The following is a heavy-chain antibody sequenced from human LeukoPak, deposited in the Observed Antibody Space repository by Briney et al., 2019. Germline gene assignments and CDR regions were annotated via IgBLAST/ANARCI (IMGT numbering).Heavy chain of an antibody. CDR1: GFIFTNYF. CDR2: IKHDGSEK. CDR3: ATDRGWRTSGYYLYYFEY. J-gene: IGHJ4*02. Sequence: GGSLRLSCAASGFIFTNYFMSWVRQAPGKGLEWVASIKHDGSEKYYVDSVRGRFTISRDNTMNSLYLQMSSLRAEDTAVYYCATDRGWRTSGYYLYYFEYRGQGTLVTYSS. V-gene: IGHV3-7*01. D-gene: IGHD3-3*01.